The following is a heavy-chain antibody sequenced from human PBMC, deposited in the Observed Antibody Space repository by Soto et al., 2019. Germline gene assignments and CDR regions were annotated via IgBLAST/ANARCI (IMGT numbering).Heavy chain of an antibody. CDR2: IGTAGDT. J-gene: IGHJ6*03. Sequence: EVQLVESGGGLVQPGGSLRLSCAASGFTFSSYDMHWVRQATGKGLEWVSAIGTAGDTYYPVAVKGRFTISRQHAKNSLSLQMNSLKAGGTAVYYCARAVGAARPYYMDVWGKGTTVTVSS. V-gene: IGHV3-13*01. CDR1: GFTFSSYD. D-gene: IGHD6-6*01. CDR3: ARAVGAARPYYMDV.